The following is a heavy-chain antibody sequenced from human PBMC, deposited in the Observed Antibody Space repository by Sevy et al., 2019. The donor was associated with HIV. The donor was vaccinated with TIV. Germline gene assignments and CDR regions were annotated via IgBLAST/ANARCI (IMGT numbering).Heavy chain of an antibody. CDR2: ISYEGTET. Sequence: GESLKISCAASGFAFSSHAMHWVRQAPGKGLEWVAVISYEGTETFYAVSVEGRFTISRDNSKSMLSLQINSLRPEDTAVYYCARDGGYSIKWYPLYWGHGTLVTVSS. V-gene: IGHV3-30-3*01. J-gene: IGHJ4*01. CDR3: ARDGGYSIKWYPLY. D-gene: IGHD6-13*01. CDR1: GFAFSSHA.